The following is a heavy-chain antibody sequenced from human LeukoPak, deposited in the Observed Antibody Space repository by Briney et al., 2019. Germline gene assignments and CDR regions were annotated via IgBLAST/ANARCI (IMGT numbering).Heavy chain of an antibody. V-gene: IGHV3-7*01. CDR3: AELGITMIGGV. CDR2: INQDGSNT. D-gene: IGHD3-10*02. Sequence: GGSLRLSCVGSGFTFVNYWMSWVRQAPGKGLEWVANINQDGSNTYYLDSVKGRFTISRDNAKNSLYLQMNSLRAEDTAVYYCAELGITMIGGVWGKGTTVTISS. CDR1: GFTFVNYW. J-gene: IGHJ6*04.